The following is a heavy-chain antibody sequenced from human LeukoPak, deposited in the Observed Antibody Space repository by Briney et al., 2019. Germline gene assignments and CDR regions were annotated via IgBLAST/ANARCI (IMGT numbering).Heavy chain of an antibody. D-gene: IGHD1-26*01. CDR2: FDPEDGET. J-gene: IGHJ4*02. V-gene: IGHV1-24*01. CDR3: ATVGGATDTPFAY. Sequence: ASVKVSCKVSGYTLTELSMHWVRQAPGKGLEWMGGFDPEDGETFYAQKFQGRVTMTEDTSTDTAYMELNSLRSEDTAVYYCATVGGATDTPFAYWGQGTLVTVSS. CDR1: GYTLTELS.